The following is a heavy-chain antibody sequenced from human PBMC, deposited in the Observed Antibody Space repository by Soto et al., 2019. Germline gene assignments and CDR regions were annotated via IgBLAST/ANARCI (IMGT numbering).Heavy chain of an antibody. V-gene: IGHV4-39*02. CDR1: GGSISSGSYY. CDR3: ARDKGKLLWFGEKPCDI. D-gene: IGHD3-10*01. CDR2: IYYSGST. J-gene: IGHJ3*02. Sequence: SETLSLTCTVSGGSISSGSYYWGWIRRPPGNGLEWVGSIYYSGSTYYSPSLKSRVTISVDTSKNQFSLRLSSVTAADTAVYYCARDKGKLLWFGEKPCDIWGQATMVTVSS.